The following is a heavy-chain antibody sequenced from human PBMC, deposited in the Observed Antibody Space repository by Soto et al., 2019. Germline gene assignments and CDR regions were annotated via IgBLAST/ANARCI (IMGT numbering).Heavy chain of an antibody. CDR2: IWYDGSNK. CDR1: GFTFSSYG. J-gene: IGHJ5*02. Sequence: QVQLVESGGGVVQPGRSLRLSCAASGFTFSSYGMHWVRQAPGKGLEWVAVIWYDGSNKYYADSVKGRFTISRDNSKNTLYLQMNSLRAEDTAVYYCARESEVRGVRKQNWFDPWGQGTLVTVSS. D-gene: IGHD3-10*01. V-gene: IGHV3-33*01. CDR3: ARESEVRGVRKQNWFDP.